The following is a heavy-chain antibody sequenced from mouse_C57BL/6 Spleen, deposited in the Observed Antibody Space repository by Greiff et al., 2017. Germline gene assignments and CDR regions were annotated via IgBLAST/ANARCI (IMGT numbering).Heavy chain of an antibody. Sequence: VKVVESGAELVKPGASVKISCKASGYAFSSYWMNWVKQRPGKGLEWIGQIYPGDGDTNYNGKFKGKATLTADKSSSTAYMQLSSLTSEDSAVYFCARDYRGAMDYWGQGTSVTVSS. CDR1: GYAFSSYW. V-gene: IGHV1-80*01. D-gene: IGHD2-14*01. CDR2: IYPGDGDT. J-gene: IGHJ4*01. CDR3: ARDYRGAMDY.